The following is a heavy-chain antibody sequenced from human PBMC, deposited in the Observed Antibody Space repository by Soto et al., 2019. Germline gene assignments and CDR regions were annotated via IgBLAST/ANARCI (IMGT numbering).Heavy chain of an antibody. J-gene: IGHJ6*02. CDR3: TTGSVEGV. CDR2: IRTESDGGKT. D-gene: IGHD2-15*01. CDR1: GFTFNKAW. Sequence: EVQLMESGGGFIKPGGSLRLSCAASGFTFNKAWMNWVRQAPGKGLEWVGRIRTESDGGKTDYAAPVKGRVTISRDDSRNTLYLQMNSLKIEDTAVYYCTTGSVEGVWGQGTTVTVSS. V-gene: IGHV3-15*07.